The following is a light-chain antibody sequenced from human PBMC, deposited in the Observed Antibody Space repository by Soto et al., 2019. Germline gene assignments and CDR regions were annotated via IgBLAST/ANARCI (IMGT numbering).Light chain of an antibody. Sequence: DIQMTQSPSSLSASAGDRVTITCRASQSISYFLNWYQQKPGKAPTLLIYTASNLQDGVPSRFSGSGSGTDFTLTISSLEPEDFAIYYCQQGYRTPLSFGGGTKVEI. CDR2: TAS. J-gene: IGKJ4*01. CDR1: QSISYF. CDR3: QQGYRTPLS. V-gene: IGKV1-39*01.